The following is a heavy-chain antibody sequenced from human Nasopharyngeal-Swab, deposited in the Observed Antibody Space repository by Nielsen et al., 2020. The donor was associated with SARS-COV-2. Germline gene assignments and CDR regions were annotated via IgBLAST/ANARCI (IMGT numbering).Heavy chain of an antibody. CDR1: RGTFSIYA. CDR2: IIPIFGTA. D-gene: IGHD6-13*01. Sequence: SVNVSCKASRGTFSIYAISWVRQAPGQGLEWMGGIIPIFGTANYAQKFQGRVTITADESTSTAYMELSSLRSEDTAVYYCARGGKEGSSWQDWYFDLWGRGTLVTVSS. V-gene: IGHV1-69*13. CDR3: ARGGKEGSSWQDWYFDL. J-gene: IGHJ2*01.